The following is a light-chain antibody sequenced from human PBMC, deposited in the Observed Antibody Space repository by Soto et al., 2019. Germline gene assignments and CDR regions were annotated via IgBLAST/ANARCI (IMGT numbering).Light chain of an antibody. CDR1: QSVSSN. Sequence: EIVMTQSPATLSVSPGEKATLSCRASQSVSSNLAWYQQKPGQAPRLLIYVASTRATGIPARFTGSGSGTEFTLTISSLQSEDFAVYYCQQYINWPRTFGQGTKLEIK. J-gene: IGKJ2*01. CDR2: VAS. CDR3: QQYINWPRT. V-gene: IGKV3-15*01.